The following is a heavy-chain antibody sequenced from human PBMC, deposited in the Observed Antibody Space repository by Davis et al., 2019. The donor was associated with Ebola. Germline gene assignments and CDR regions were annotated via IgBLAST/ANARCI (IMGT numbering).Heavy chain of an antibody. CDR1: GFTFRSNG. V-gene: IGHV3-30*03. J-gene: IGHJ4*02. D-gene: IGHD3-22*01. CDR2: ISYDGRNT. CDR3: VSYQYFDSRPSYF. Sequence: GESLKISCAASGFTFRSNGMHWARQAPGKGLEWLAVISYDGRNTYYADSVKGRFTISRDNSKSTLFLQMNSLKVEDTAVYYCVSYQYFDSRPSYFWGQGTLVTVSS.